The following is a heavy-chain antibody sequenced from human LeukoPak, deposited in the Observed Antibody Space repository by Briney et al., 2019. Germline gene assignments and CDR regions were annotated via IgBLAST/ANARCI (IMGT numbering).Heavy chain of an antibody. J-gene: IGHJ3*02. Sequence: SETLSLTCAVYGGSFSGYYWSWIRQPPGKGLEWIGEINHSGSTNYNPSLKSRVTISVDTSKNQFSLKLSSVTAADTAVYYCARGRRSSSGWYLLDAFDIWGQGTMVTVSS. CDR2: INHSGST. CDR1: GGSFSGYY. V-gene: IGHV4-34*01. CDR3: ARGRRSSSGWYLLDAFDI. D-gene: IGHD6-19*01.